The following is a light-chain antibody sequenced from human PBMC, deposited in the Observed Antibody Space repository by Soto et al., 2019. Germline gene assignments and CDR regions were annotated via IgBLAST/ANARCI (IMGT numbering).Light chain of an antibody. CDR3: QLYKNRPLT. J-gene: IGKJ4*01. CDR1: QSVSSD. CDR2: GAS. V-gene: IGKV3-15*01. Sequence: EVVMTQSPATLSVSPGERATLSCRASQSVSSDLAWYQHKPGQAPRLLIYGASSRATGIPVRFSGSGSGTEFTLTISSLQSEDVAVYYCQLYKNRPLTFGGGTKVEIK.